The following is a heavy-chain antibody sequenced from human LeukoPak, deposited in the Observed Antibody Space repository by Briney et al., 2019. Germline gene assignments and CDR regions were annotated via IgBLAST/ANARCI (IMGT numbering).Heavy chain of an antibody. V-gene: IGHV3-21*04. CDR2: ISSSSSYI. CDR1: GFTFSSYS. D-gene: IGHD6-6*01. J-gene: IGHJ4*02. CDR3: AKDRYQYSSSSLLDY. Sequence: AGGSLRLSCAASGFTFSSYSMNWVRQAPGKGLEWVSSISSSSSYIYYADSVKGRFTISRDNAKNSLYLQMNSLRAEDTAVYYCAKDRYQYSSSSLLDYWGQGTLVTVSS.